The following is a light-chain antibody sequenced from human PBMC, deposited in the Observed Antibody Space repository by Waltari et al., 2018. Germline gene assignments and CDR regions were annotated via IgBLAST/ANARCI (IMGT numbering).Light chain of an antibody. V-gene: IGLV3-1*01. J-gene: IGLJ2*01. CDR3: HVWDSTTVV. CDR2: QDT. CDR1: NLDDKY. Sequence: SYELTQPPSVSVSPGQTASITCPGDNLDDKYVCCYQQRPGQSPVLVIYQDTKRPSGIPARFSGSTSVNTATLTISGTQTLDEADYYCHVWDSTTVVFGGGTKLTVL.